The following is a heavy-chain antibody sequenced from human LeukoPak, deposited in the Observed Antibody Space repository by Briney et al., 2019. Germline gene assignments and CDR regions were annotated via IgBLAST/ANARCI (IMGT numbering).Heavy chain of an antibody. V-gene: IGHV1-2*02. CDR3: ARAATRTYYYYYYMDV. J-gene: IGHJ6*03. CDR1: GYTFTGYY. Sequence: GASVKVSCKASGYTFTGYYMHWVRRAPGQGLEWMGWINPNSGGTNYAQKFQGRVTMTRDTSISTAYMELSRLRSDDTAVYYCARAATRTYYYYYYMDVWGKGTTVTVSS. CDR2: INPNSGGT. D-gene: IGHD1-1*01.